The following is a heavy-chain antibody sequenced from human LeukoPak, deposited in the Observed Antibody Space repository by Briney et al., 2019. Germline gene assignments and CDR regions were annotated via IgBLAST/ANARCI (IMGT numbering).Heavy chain of an antibody. D-gene: IGHD4-17*01. V-gene: IGHV3-11*01. J-gene: IGHJ6*02. Sequence: RSRGSLRLSCAASGFTFSDYYMSWIRQAPGKGLEWVSYISSSGSTIYYADSVKGRFTISRDNAKNSLYLQMNSLRAEDTAVYYCARDTTVTTFDYYYGMDVWGQGTTVTVSS. CDR2: ISSSGSTI. CDR1: GFTFSDYY. CDR3: ARDTTVTTFDYYYGMDV.